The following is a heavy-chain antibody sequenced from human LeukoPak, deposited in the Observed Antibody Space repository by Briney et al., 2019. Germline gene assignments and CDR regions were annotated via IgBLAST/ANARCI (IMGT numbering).Heavy chain of an antibody. CDR3: ARYPRARQDIVVVPAAMPFDY. D-gene: IGHD2-2*01. CDR1: GFTFSSYW. V-gene: IGHV3-7*03. CDR2: IKQDGSEK. Sequence: GGSLRLSCAASGFTFSSYWMSWVRQAPGKGPEWVANIKQDGSEKYYVDSVKGRFTISRDNAKNSLYLQMNSLRAEDTAVYYCARYPRARQDIVVVPAAMPFDYWGQGTLVTVSS. J-gene: IGHJ4*02.